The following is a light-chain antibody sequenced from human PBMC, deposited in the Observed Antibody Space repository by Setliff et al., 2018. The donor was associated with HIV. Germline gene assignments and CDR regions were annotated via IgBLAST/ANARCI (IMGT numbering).Light chain of an antibody. Sequence: NFMLTQHHSVSESPGKTVTISCTCSSGSIASNYVQWYQQRPGSSPTTVIYEDNHRPSGVPDRFSGSIDSSSNSAPLTISGLKTEDEADYYCQSYDSNNHWVFGGGTKVTVL. J-gene: IGLJ3*02. CDR3: QSYDSNNHWV. CDR2: EDN. V-gene: IGLV6-57*01. CDR1: SGSIASNY.